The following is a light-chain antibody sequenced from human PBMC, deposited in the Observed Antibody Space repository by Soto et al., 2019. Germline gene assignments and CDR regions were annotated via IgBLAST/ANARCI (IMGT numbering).Light chain of an antibody. V-gene: IGKV1-9*01. CDR2: EAT. J-gene: IGKJ5*01. Sequence: DTQLTQSPSFLSASVGDRVTITCRASQAISGYLAWYQQKPGKAPKLLIYEATALQSGVPSRFSGSGSGTEFTLTISSLQPEDFATYSCQQLNTYPITFGHGTRLEIK. CDR1: QAISGY. CDR3: QQLNTYPIT.